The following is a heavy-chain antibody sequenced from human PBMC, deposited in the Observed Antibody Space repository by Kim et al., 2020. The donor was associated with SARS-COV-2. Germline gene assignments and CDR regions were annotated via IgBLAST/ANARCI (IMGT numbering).Heavy chain of an antibody. Sequence: ASVKVSCKASGYTFTGYYMHWVRQAPGQGLEWMGWINPNSGGTNYAQKFQGWVTMTRDTSISTAYMELSRLRSDDTAVYYCAREAYSGSYDDLLYYYYGMDVWGQGTTVTVSS. CDR1: GYTFTGYY. V-gene: IGHV1-2*04. CDR3: AREAYSGSYDDLLYYYYGMDV. D-gene: IGHD1-26*01. CDR2: INPNSGGT. J-gene: IGHJ6*02.